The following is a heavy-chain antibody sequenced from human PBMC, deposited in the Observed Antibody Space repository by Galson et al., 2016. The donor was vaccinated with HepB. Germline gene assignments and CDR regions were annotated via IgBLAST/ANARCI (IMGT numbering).Heavy chain of an antibody. CDR1: GFTFRSYA. J-gene: IGHJ6*02. Sequence: SLRLSCAASGFTFRSYAMSWVRQAPGKGLEWVSVIYSGGSTYYADSVKGRFTISRDNSKNTLYLQMNSLRAEDTAVYYCARDPMATRYYYYGMDVWGQGTTVTVSS. CDR3: ARDPMATRYYYYGMDV. CDR2: IYSGGST. V-gene: IGHV3-53*01. D-gene: IGHD5-24*01.